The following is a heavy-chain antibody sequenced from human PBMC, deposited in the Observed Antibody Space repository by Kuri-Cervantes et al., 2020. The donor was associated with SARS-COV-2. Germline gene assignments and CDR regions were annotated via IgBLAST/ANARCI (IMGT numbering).Heavy chain of an antibody. D-gene: IGHD6-13*01. CDR2: IYYSGST. CDR3: ARVGGGEQQLLCPLDY. CDR1: GGSISSYY. J-gene: IGHJ4*02. Sequence: SETLSLTCTVSGGSISSYYWSWIRQPPGKGLEWIGYIYYSGSTNYNPSLKSRVSISVDTTKNQFSLKLRSVTAADTAAYYCARVGGGEQQLLCPLDYWGQGTLVTVSS. V-gene: IGHV4-59*01.